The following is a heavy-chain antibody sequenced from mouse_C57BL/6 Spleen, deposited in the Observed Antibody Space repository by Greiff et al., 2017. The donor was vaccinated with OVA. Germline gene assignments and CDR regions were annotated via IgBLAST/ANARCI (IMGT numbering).Heavy chain of an antibody. V-gene: IGHV1-62-2*01. CDR3: AGHEDRDYDDYDRDWYFDV. D-gene: IGHD2-4*01. CDR1: GYTFTEYT. Sequence: VQLQQSGAELVKPGASVKLSCKASGYTFTEYTIHWVKQRSGQGLEWIGWVYPGSGSTKYNEKFKDKATLTADKSSSTVYMELSRLTSEDFAVYFCAGHEDRDYDDYDRDWYFDVWGTGTTVTVSS. J-gene: IGHJ1*03. CDR2: VYPGSGST.